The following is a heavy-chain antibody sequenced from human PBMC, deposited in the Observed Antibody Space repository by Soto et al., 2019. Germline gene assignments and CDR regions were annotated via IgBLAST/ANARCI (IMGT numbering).Heavy chain of an antibody. J-gene: IGHJ3*02. Sequence: ASVKVSCKASGGTFSSYTISWVRQAPGQGLEWMGRIIPILGIANYAQKFQGRVTITADKSTSTAYMELSSLRSEDTAVYYCATVIRAHDPETPHAFDIWGQGTMVTVSS. D-gene: IGHD3-16*01. V-gene: IGHV1-69*02. CDR2: IIPILGIA. CDR1: GGTFSSYT. CDR3: ATVIRAHDPETPHAFDI.